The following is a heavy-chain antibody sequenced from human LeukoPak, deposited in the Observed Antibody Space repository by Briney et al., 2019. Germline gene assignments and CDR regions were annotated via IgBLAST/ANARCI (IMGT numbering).Heavy chain of an antibody. J-gene: IGHJ5*02. CDR1: GYTFTSYY. V-gene: IGHV1-46*01. Sequence: GASVKVSCKASGYTFTSYYMHWVRQAPGQGLEWMGIINPSGGSTSYAQKFQGRVTMTRDMSTSTVYMELSSLRSEDTAVYYCARVPATYCGGDCYSGWFDPWGQGTLVTVSS. D-gene: IGHD2-21*02. CDR2: INPSGGST. CDR3: ARVPATYCGGDCYSGWFDP.